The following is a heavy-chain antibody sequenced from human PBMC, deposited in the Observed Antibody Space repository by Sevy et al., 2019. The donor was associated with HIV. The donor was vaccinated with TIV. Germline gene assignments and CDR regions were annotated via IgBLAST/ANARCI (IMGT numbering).Heavy chain of an antibody. CDR2: IKQDAGQK. Sequence: GGSLRLSCAASGFTFSKYWMGWVRQAPGKGLEWGANIKQDAGQKYYLDSVKGRFTISRNNAKNSRYLQMNSLRAEDTAVYFCARDDGNYYFHYWGQGTLVTVSS. D-gene: IGHD1-7*01. CDR1: GFTFSKYW. V-gene: IGHV3-7*01. J-gene: IGHJ4*02. CDR3: ARDDGNYYFHY.